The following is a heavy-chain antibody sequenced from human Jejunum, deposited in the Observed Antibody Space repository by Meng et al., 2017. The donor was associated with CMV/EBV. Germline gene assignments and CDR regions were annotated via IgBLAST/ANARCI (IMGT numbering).Heavy chain of an antibody. CDR1: GFSFSSDT. J-gene: IGHJ6*02. Sequence: AAAGFSFSSDTMSWVRQAPGKGLEWVSSISSREGFIYYADSVTGRFTISRDTAKNSLYLQMNSLRAEDTAIYYCAGGSDFRYGIDVWGQGTTVTVSS. D-gene: IGHD3-3*01. CDR3: AGGSDFRYGIDV. CDR2: ISSREGFI. V-gene: IGHV3-21*01.